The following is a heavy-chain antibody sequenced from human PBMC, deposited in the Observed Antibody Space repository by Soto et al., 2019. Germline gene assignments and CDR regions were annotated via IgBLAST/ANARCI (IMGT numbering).Heavy chain of an antibody. CDR1: GGTFSSYA. D-gene: IGHD6-13*01. J-gene: IGHJ5*02. Sequence: QVQLVQSGAEVKKPGSSVKVSCKASGGTFSSYAISWVRQAPGQGLEWMGGIIPIFGTANYAQKFQGRVTITADESTSTAYMELRSLRSEDTAVYYCAREKRPYSSPGIWFDPWGQGTLVTVSS. CDR2: IIPIFGTA. V-gene: IGHV1-69*01. CDR3: AREKRPYSSPGIWFDP.